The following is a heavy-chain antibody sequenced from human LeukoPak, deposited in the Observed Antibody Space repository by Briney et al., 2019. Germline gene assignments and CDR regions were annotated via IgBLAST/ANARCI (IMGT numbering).Heavy chain of an antibody. D-gene: IGHD3-16*01. J-gene: IGHJ3*02. Sequence: PGGSLRLSCAVSGFTFSSYAMSWVRQAPGKGLEWVSAISGSGGSTYYADSVKGRFTISRDNSKNTLYLQMNSLRAEDTAVYYCASRKGKGLGAFDIWGQGTMVTVSS. CDR2: ISGSGGST. V-gene: IGHV3-23*01. CDR1: GFTFSSYA. CDR3: ASRKGKGLGAFDI.